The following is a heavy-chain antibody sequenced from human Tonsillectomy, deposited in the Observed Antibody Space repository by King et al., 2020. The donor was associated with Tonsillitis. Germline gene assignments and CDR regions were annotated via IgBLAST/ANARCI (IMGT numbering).Heavy chain of an antibody. V-gene: IGHV3-30-3*01. CDR1: GFTFSSYA. Sequence: VQLVESGGGVVQPGRSLRLSCAASGFTFSSYAMHWVRQAPGKGLEWVAIISYDGSNKYYADSLKGRFTISRDTSKNTLYLQMDSLRADDTAVYYCARVHIPGFGELEPLDYWGQGTLVTVSS. D-gene: IGHD3-10*01. CDR2: ISYDGSNK. CDR3: ARVHIPGFGELEPLDY. J-gene: IGHJ4*02.